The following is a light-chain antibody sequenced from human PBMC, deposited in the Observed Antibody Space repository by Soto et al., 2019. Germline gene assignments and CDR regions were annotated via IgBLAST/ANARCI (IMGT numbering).Light chain of an antibody. CDR2: DAS. V-gene: IGKV3-11*01. CDR3: QQRTNWPPWT. Sequence: EIVLTQSPATLSLSPGERATLSCRASQSVSSYLDWYQQKPGQAPRLLIYDASNRATGTPARFSGSGSGTHFTLTIRSLEPEDFAVYYCQQRTNWPPWTFGQGTKVEIK. CDR1: QSVSSY. J-gene: IGKJ1*01.